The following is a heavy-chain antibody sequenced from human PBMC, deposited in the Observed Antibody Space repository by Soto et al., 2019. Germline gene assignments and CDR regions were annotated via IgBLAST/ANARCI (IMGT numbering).Heavy chain of an antibody. V-gene: IGHV1-69*12. J-gene: IGHJ4*02. D-gene: IGHD2-21*02. CDR2: IIPVFGTA. Sequence: QVQLVQSGAEVKKPGSSMKVSCKASGDTFSSYTLSWVRQAPGQGLEWMGGIIPVFGTAKYAQKFQGRVTFTADEXXSXAXXELSSLRYEDTAMYYCARGPYCGGDCYSGTYYFDYWGQGTLVTVSS. CDR1: GDTFSSYT. CDR3: ARGPYCGGDCYSGTYYFDY.